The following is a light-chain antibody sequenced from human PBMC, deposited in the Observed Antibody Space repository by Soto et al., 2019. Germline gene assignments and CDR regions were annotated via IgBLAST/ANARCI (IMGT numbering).Light chain of an antibody. CDR1: SSDVGGYNY. Sequence: QSALTQPASVSGSPGQSITISCTGTSSDVGGYNYVSWYQHHPGKAPKLMIYDVDIRPSGVSNRFSGSKSGNTASLTISGLQAEDVADYYCSSYTGSSTYVVFGGGTQLTVL. CDR3: SSYTGSSTYVV. CDR2: DVD. V-gene: IGLV2-14*03. J-gene: IGLJ2*01.